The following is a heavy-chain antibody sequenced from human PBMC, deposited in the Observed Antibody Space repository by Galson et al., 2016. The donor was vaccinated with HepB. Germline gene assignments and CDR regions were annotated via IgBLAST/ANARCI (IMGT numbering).Heavy chain of an antibody. Sequence: QSGAEVKKPGESLKISRKGSGYSFTTYWIAWVRQMSGKGLEWMGIIHPGDSDSRYSPSFEGQATISVDKSISTAYLKWSRLKASDTAIYYCPKGIEGITIFRVPMSYYYYYMHVWGKGTTVTVSS. CDR2: IHPGDSDS. V-gene: IGHV5-51*01. J-gene: IGHJ6*03. D-gene: IGHD3-3*01. CDR3: PKGIEGITIFRVPMSYYYYYMHV. CDR1: GYSFTTYW.